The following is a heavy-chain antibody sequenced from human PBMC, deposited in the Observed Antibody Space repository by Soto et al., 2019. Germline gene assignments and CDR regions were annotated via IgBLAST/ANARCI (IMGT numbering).Heavy chain of an antibody. CDR1: GFSLSTSGVG. CDR3: ARRDGYNSYHFED. CDR2: IFWNDEK. V-gene: IGHV2-5*01. Sequence: QITLKESGPTLVKPTQTLTLTCTFSGFSLSTSGVGVAWVRQPPGQALEWLAFIFWNDEKHYRPSLKSRVTTIKDTAKNQVVLIMTNVDPVDTGTYYCARRDGYNSYHFEDWGQGTLVTVSS. D-gene: IGHD1-1*01. J-gene: IGHJ4*02.